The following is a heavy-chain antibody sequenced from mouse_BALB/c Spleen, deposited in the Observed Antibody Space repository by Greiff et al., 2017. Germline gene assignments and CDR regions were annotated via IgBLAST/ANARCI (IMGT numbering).Heavy chain of an antibody. CDR1: GFTFSDYY. V-gene: IGHV5-4*02. J-gene: IGHJ4*01. D-gene: IGHD2-3*01. CDR2: ISDGGSYT. Sequence: DVKLVESGGGLVKPGGSLKLSCAASGFTFSDYYMYWVRQTPEKRLEWVATISDGGSYTYYPDSVKGRFTISRDNAKNNLYLQMSSLKSEDTAMYYCASRWLLRAMDYWGQGTSVTVSS. CDR3: ASRWLLRAMDY.